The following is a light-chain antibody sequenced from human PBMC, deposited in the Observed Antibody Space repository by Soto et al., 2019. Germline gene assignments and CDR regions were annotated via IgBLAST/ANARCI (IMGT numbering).Light chain of an antibody. V-gene: IGLV2-8*01. J-gene: IGLJ2*01. Sequence: QSALTQPPSASGSPGQSVTISCTGTSSDVGGYNYVSWYQQHPGKAPKLMIYEVSKRHSGVPDRFSGSKSGNTASLTVSGIQAEDEADYYCSSYAGSNHVVFGGGTKVNVL. CDR3: SSYAGSNHVV. CDR1: SSDVGGYNY. CDR2: EVS.